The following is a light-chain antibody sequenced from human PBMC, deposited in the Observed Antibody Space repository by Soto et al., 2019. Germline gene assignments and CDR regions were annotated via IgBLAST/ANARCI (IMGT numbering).Light chain of an antibody. Sequence: EIVLKQSPATLSFSRGERSTLSFRASQSVSSYLAWYQQKPGQAPRLLIYDASNRATGIPARFSGSGSGTDITHTFSSLEPEDFAIYYCRQRIHWPIAIGQGTRLEIK. CDR2: DAS. J-gene: IGKJ5*01. CDR1: QSVSSY. V-gene: IGKV3-11*01. CDR3: RQRIHWPIA.